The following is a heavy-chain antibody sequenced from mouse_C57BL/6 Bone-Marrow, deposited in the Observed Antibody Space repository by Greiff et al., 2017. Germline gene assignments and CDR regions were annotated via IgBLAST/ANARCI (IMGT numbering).Heavy chain of an antibody. CDR2: IHPNSGST. Sequence: QVQLQQPGAELVRPGASVKLSCKASGYTFTSYWMHWVKQRPGQGLEWIGMIHPNSGSTNYNEKFKSKATLTVDKSSSTAYMQLSSLPSEDAAVYYCARERVITKEVANFDYWGQGKALTVSS. V-gene: IGHV1-64*01. D-gene: IGHD1-1*01. J-gene: IGHJ2*01. CDR1: GYTFTSYW. CDR3: ARERVITKEVANFDY.